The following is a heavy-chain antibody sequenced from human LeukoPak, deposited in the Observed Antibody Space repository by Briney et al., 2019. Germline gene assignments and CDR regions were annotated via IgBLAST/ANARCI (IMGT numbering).Heavy chain of an antibody. CDR3: AKDRITMIVVVIFDY. J-gene: IGHJ4*02. D-gene: IGHD3-22*01. CDR2: NSGSGGST. Sequence: GSLRLSCSASGXTFSSYAMSWVRQAPGKGVEWVSSNSGSGGSTYYADSVKGRFTISRDNSKNTLYLQMHSLRAEDTAVYYCAKDRITMIVVVIFDYWGQGTLVTVSS. V-gene: IGHV3-23*01. CDR1: GXTFSSYA.